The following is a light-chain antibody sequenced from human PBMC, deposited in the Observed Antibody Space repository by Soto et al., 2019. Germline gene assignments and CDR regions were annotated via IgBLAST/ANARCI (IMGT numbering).Light chain of an antibody. J-gene: IGLJ3*02. V-gene: IGLV2-8*01. CDR2: EVT. CDR1: SSDVGGYNY. Sequence: QSVLTQPPSASGSPGQSVTISCTGTSSDVGGYNYVSWYQQHPGKAPKLIIHEVTKRPSGVPDRSSGSKSGNTASLPVSGLQADDEADYYCTLYADGNNFLFGGGTEPTVL. CDR3: TLYADGNNFL.